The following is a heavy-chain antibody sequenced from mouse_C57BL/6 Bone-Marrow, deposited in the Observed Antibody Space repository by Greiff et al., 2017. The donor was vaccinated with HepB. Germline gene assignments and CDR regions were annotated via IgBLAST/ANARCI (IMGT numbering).Heavy chain of an antibody. CDR3: ARVLRTYYYAMDY. J-gene: IGHJ4*01. CDR1: GYTFTSYW. Sequence: QVQLQQPGAELVRPGSSVKLSCKASGYTFTSYWMDWVKQRPGQGLEWIGNIYPSDSETHYNQKFKDKATLTVDKSSSTAYMQLSSLTSEDSAVYYCARVLRTYYYAMDYWGQGTSVTVSS. V-gene: IGHV1-61*01. CDR2: IYPSDSET. D-gene: IGHD1-1*01.